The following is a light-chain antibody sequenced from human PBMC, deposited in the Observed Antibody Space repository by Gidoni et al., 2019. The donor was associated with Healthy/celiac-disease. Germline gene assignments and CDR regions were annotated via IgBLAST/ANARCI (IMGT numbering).Light chain of an antibody. CDR1: QSVSSY. J-gene: IGKJ4*01. CDR2: DAS. Sequence: IVLTQSPATLSLSPGERATLTCRASQSVSSYLAWYQQKPGQAPGLLIYDASDRATGSPARFSGSGSGTDFALTISSREPEDFAVYYCQQRSNWPPELTFGGGTKVEIK. CDR3: QQRSNWPPELT. V-gene: IGKV3-11*01.